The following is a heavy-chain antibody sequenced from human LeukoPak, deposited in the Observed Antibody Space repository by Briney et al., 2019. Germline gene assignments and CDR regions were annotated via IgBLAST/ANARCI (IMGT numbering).Heavy chain of an antibody. J-gene: IGHJ3*02. D-gene: IGHD4-23*01. Sequence: PSETLSLTCTVSGGSISSNYWSWIRQSPGKGLEWIGYIHYSGSTNYNPSLQSRVTISVDSSKNQFSLRLSSVIAADTAVYYCARGPYGDNREGLRIWGQGTMVTVSS. CDR1: GGSISSNY. CDR3: ARGPYGDNREGLRI. CDR2: IHYSGST. V-gene: IGHV4-59*01.